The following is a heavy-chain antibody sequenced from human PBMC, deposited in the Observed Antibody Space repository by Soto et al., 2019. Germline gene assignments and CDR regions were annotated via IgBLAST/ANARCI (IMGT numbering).Heavy chain of an antibody. CDR2: IYYSGST. D-gene: IGHD3-9*01. CDR1: GGSISSYY. CDR3: ARGDYDILTGLDY. Sequence: SETLSLTCTVSGGSISSYYWSWIRQPPGKGLEWIGYIYYSGSTNYNPSLKSRVTISVDTSKNQFSLKLSSVTAADTAVYYCARGDYDILTGLDYWGQGTLVTVSS. V-gene: IGHV4-59*01. J-gene: IGHJ4*02.